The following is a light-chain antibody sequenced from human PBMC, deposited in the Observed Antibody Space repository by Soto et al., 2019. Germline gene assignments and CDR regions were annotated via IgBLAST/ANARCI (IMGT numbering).Light chain of an antibody. V-gene: IGLV2-14*01. Sequence: QSALTQPASVSGSPGQSITISCTGTSSDVSGYNYVSWYQQYPGKAPKLMIYDVSNRPSGVSNRFSGSKSGNTASLTISGLQAEDEADYYCSSYTISNTLVFGSGTKLTVL. CDR2: DVS. J-gene: IGLJ1*01. CDR3: SSYTISNTLV. CDR1: SSDVSGYNY.